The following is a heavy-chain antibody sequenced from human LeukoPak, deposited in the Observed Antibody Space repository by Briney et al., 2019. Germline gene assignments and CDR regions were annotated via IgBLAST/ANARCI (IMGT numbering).Heavy chain of an antibody. J-gene: IGHJ5*02. D-gene: IGHD2-2*01. CDR2: ISGSGGST. V-gene: IGHV3-23*01. CDR3: AKAPVLVIVVVPAAPFDP. Sequence: GGSLRLSCAASGFTFSSYAMSWVRQAPGKGLEWVSAISGSGGSTYYADSVKGRFTISRDNSKNTLYLQMNSLRAEDTAVYYCAKAPVLVIVVVPAAPFDPWGQGTLVTVSS. CDR1: GFTFSSYA.